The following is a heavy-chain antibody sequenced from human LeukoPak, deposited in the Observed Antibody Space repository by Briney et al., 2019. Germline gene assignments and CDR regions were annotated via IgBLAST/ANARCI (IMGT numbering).Heavy chain of an antibody. V-gene: IGHV3-33*06. D-gene: IGHD4-17*01. CDR1: GFTFSSYG. CDR2: IWYDGSNK. Sequence: GGSLRLSCAASGFTFSSYGMHWVRQALGKGLEWVAVIWYDGSNKYYADSVKGRFTISRDNSKNTLYLQMNSLRAEDTAVYYCAKDLDYGDREPQEWFDPWGQGTLVTVSS. CDR3: AKDLDYGDREPQEWFDP. J-gene: IGHJ5*02.